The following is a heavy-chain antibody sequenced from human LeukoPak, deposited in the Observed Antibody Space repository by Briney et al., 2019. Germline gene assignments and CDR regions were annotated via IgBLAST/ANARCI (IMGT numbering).Heavy chain of an antibody. J-gene: IGHJ4*02. CDR2: ISWNSGSI. V-gene: IGHV3-9*01. CDR3: AKDDGGSFDY. CDR1: GFTIDDYA. Sequence: GGSLRLSCAASGFTIDDYAIHWVRQAPGKGLEWVSGISWNSGSIGYADSVKGRFTISRDNAKNSLYLQMNSLRAEDTALYYCAKDDGGSFDYWGQGTLVTVSS.